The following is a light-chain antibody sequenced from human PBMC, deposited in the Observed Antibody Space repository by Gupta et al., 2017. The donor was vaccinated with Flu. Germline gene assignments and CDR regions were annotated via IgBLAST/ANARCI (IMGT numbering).Light chain of an antibody. CDR2: AAS. J-gene: IGKJ4*01. CDR3: LQAKSFPLT. CDR1: QGLGSW. V-gene: IGKV1-12*01. Sequence: DIQMTQSPSTVSASVGDRVTITCRASQGLGSWVAWYQQKSGKAPKVLIHAASILETGVPSRFSGSGYGTDFTLSISGLQPEDFATYFCLQAKSFPLTFGGGTKVEMK.